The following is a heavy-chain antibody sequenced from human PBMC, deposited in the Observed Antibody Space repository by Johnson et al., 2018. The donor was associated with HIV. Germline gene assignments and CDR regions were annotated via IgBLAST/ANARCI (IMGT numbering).Heavy chain of an antibody. J-gene: IGHJ3*02. CDR3: AKEAGNSSWIPLYDAFDI. Sequence: VQLVESGGVVVQPGGSLRLSCAASGFTFDDYAMHWVRQAPGKGLEWVSVISWDGGSTYYADSVKGRFTISRDNAKNSLYLQMNSLRAEDTALYYCAKEAGNSSWIPLYDAFDIWGQGTMVTVSS. D-gene: IGHD6-13*01. V-gene: IGHV3-43D*03. CDR2: ISWDGGST. CDR1: GFTFDDYA.